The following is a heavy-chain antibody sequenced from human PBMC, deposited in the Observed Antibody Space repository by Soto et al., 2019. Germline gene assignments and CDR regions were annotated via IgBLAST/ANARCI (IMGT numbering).Heavy chain of an antibody. CDR1: GGSISSRTFW. Sequence: QLQLQESGPGLVKPSETLSLTCSVSGGSISSRTFWWAWIRQPPGKGLERIGDMYYSGSSYSSPSLKSRVTLSVDPSKNQLSLKLNSVTAADTAVYYCARHPRDDYNYGGSGIFDYWGQGTLVTVSS. J-gene: IGHJ4*02. D-gene: IGHD4-4*01. V-gene: IGHV4-39*01. CDR3: ARHPRDDYNYGGSGIFDY. CDR2: MYYSGSS.